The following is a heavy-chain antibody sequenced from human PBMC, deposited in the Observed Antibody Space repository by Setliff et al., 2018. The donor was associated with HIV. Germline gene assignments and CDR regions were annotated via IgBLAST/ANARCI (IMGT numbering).Heavy chain of an antibody. V-gene: IGHV1-2*02. J-gene: IGHJ4*02. CDR1: GYMFIGYY. CDR3: AREVDGYTFAYDY. CDR2: INPNSGGT. Sequence: GASVKVSCKASGYMFIGYYIHWVRQAPGQGLEWMGWINPNSGGTNYPQTFQGRVTMTRDPSISTAYMELTRLKSDDTAVYFCAREVDGYTFAYDYWGQGTLVTVS. D-gene: IGHD5-18*01.